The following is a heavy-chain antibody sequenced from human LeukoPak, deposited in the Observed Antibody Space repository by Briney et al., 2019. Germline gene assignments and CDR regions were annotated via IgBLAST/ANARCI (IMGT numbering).Heavy chain of an antibody. J-gene: IGHJ4*02. CDR3: AMSPPKVGNTGFHLDY. Sequence: PGGSLRLSCAASGFSFSSYEINWVRQPPGKGLEWISYISESGSATSYPDSVKGRFTVSRDNAKNSLYLQLNSLRVEDTAVYYCAMSPPKVGNTGFHLDYWGQGTLVTVSS. V-gene: IGHV3-48*03. D-gene: IGHD4-23*01. CDR1: GFSFSSYE. CDR2: ISESGSAT.